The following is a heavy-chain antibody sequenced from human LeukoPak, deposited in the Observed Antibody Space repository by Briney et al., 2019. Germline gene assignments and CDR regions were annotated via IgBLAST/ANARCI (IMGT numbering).Heavy chain of an antibody. CDR2: ISDDGSNK. J-gene: IGHJ6*02. V-gene: IGHV3-30*18. CDR1: GFTFTTYG. CDR3: AKDSSSSNYYYGMDV. Sequence: GGSLRLSCAVSGFTFTTYGMHWVRQAPGRGLEWVARISDDGSNKYYVDSVKGRVTISRDNSKNTLFLQMNSLRAEDTAVYYCAKDSSSSNYYYGMDVWGQGTTVTVSS. D-gene: IGHD6-6*01.